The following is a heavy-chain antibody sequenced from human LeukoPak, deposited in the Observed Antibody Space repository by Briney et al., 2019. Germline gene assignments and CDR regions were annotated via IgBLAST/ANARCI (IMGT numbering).Heavy chain of an antibody. CDR2: INHSGST. J-gene: IGHJ4*02. D-gene: IGHD2-21*02. CDR3: ARARRDEYYFDY. V-gene: IGHV4-34*01. CDR1: GGSFSGYY. Sequence: PSETLSLTCAVYGGSFSGYYWSWIRQPPGKGLEWIGEINHSGSTNYNPSLKSRVTISVDTSKNQFSLKLNSVTAADTAVYYCARARRDEYYFDYWGQGTLVTVSS.